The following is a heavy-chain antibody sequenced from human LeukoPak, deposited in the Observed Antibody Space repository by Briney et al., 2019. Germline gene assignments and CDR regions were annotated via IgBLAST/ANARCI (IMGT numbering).Heavy chain of an antibody. D-gene: IGHD3-9*01. CDR3: ARDLDWILFDF. Sequence: GSLRLSCAASGFTFSTYWMHWVRQAPGKGLVWVSRIRPEGTTTAYADSVKGRFNISRDNAKNTLFLQMNSLSAEDTAVYYCARDLDWILFDFWGQGTLVTVSS. CDR2: IRPEGTTT. V-gene: IGHV3-74*03. CDR1: GFTFSTYW. J-gene: IGHJ4*02.